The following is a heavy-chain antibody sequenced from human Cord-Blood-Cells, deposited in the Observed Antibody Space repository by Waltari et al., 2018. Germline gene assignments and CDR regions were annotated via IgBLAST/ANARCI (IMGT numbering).Heavy chain of an antibody. J-gene: IGHJ2*01. CDR1: GFTFSSYG. CDR2: IWYDGSNK. CDR3: ARDSAKGSYYWYFDL. V-gene: IGHV3-33*01. D-gene: IGHD1-26*01. Sequence: QVQLVESGGGVVQPGRSLRLSCAASGFTFSSYGMPWVRQAPGKGLEWVAVIWYDGSNKYYADSVKGRFTISRDNSKNTLYLQMNSLRAEDTAVYYCARDSAKGSYYWYFDLWGRGTLVTVSS.